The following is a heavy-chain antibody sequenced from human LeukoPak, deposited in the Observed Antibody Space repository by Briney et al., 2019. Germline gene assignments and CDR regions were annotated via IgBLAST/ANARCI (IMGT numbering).Heavy chain of an antibody. CDR3: ARDRGSGWYDFDY. CDR2: TFYSGST. Sequence: SETLSLTCTVSGGSISSYYWSWIRQPPGKGLEWIGYTFYSGSTNYNPSLKSRVTISVDTSKNQFSLKLTSVTAADTAVYYCARDRGSGWYDFDYWGQGTLVTVSS. D-gene: IGHD6-19*01. CDR1: GGSISSYY. J-gene: IGHJ4*02. V-gene: IGHV4-59*01.